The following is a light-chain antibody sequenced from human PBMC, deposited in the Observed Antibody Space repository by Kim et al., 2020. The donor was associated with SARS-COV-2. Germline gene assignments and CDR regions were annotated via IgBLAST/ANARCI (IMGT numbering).Light chain of an antibody. CDR1: SSDVGGYNF. J-gene: IGLJ2*01. Sequence: QSALTQPASVSGSPGQSITISCTGTSSDVGGYNFVSWYEQHPGKAPKLMIYDVGNRPSGVSNRFSGSKSGNTASLTISGLQAEDEADYYCSSYTSSSTPVFGGGTQLTVL. CDR3: SSYTSSSTPV. CDR2: DVG. V-gene: IGLV2-14*03.